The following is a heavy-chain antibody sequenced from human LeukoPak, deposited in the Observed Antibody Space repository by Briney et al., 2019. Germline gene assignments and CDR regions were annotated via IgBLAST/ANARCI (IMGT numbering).Heavy chain of an antibody. CDR1: GFTFSSYG. CDR2: IRYDGSNK. CDR3: AKEDFYGNYEYYFDY. D-gene: IGHD4-11*01. J-gene: IGHJ4*02. Sequence: QSGGSLRLSCAASGFTFSSYGMHWVRQAPGKGPEWVAFIRYDGSNKYYADSVKGRFTISRDNSKNTLYLQMNSLRAEDTAVYYCAKEDFYGNYEYYFDYWGQGTLVTVSS. V-gene: IGHV3-30*02.